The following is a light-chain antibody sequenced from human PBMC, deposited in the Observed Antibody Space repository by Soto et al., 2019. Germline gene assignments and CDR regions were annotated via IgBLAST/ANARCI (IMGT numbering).Light chain of an antibody. CDR3: QQYDTSPPYT. CDR2: GAS. J-gene: IGKJ2*01. V-gene: IGKV3-20*01. Sequence: EIVLTQSPGTLSLSPGERATLSCRASQSIANTYLAWYQQKPGQAPRLLSYGASSRATGIPDRFSGSGSGTDFTLTISRLEPEDFAVYYCQQYDTSPPYTFGQGTKLEI. CDR1: QSIANTY.